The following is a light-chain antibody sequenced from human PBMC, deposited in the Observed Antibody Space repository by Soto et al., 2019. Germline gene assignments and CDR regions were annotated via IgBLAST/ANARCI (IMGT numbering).Light chain of an antibody. Sequence: SAVSQPASVSRSPGPSNTISCTRTSSDVGGYNYVSWYQQHPGKAPKLMIYDVSNRPSGVSNRFSGSKSGNTASLTISGLQAEDEADYYCSSYTSSSTDVFGTGTKVTVL. J-gene: IGLJ1*01. CDR1: SSDVGGYNY. V-gene: IGLV2-14*01. CDR3: SSYTSSSTDV. CDR2: DVS.